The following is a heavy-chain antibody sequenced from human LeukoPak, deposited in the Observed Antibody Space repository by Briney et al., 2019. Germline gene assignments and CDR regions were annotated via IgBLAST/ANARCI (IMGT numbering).Heavy chain of an antibody. CDR1: GGSISSYY. D-gene: IGHD1-26*01. J-gene: IGHJ5*02. V-gene: IGHV4-4*07. CDR3: ASDGGSYLARYFDP. CDR2: IYTSGST. Sequence: PSETLSLTCTVSGGSISSYYWSWIRQPAGKGLEWIGRIYTSGSTNYNPSLKSRVTMSVDTSKNQFSLKLSSVTAADTAVYYCASDGGSYLARYFDPWGQGTLVTVSS.